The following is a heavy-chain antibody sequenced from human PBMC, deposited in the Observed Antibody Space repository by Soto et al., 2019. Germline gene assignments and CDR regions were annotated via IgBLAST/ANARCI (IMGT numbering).Heavy chain of an antibody. CDR2: ISYDGSNK. V-gene: IGHV3-30*18. CDR3: AKALAGFGRKKTYYMDV. CDR1: GFTFSSYG. D-gene: IGHD3-16*01. J-gene: IGHJ6*03. Sequence: QVQLVESGGGVVQPGRSLRLSCAASGFTFSSYGMHWVRQAPGKGLEWVAVISYDGSNKYYADSVKGRFTISRDNSKNTLYLQMNSLRAEETAVYYCAKALAGFGRKKTYYMDVWGKGTTDTVSS.